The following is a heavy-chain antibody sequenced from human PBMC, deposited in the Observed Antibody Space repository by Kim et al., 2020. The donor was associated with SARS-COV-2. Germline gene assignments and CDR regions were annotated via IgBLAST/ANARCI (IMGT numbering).Heavy chain of an antibody. D-gene: IGHD2-15*01. J-gene: IGHJ4*02. V-gene: IGHV3-30*18. CDR2: ISYDGSNK. CDR3: AKYHLSGGGDFDY. CDR1: GFTFSSYG. Sequence: GGSLRLSCAASGFTFSSYGMHWVRQAPGKGLEWVAVISYDGSNKYYADSVKGRFTISRDNSKNTLYLQMNSLRAEDTAVYYCAKYHLSGGGDFDYWGQGTLVTVSS.